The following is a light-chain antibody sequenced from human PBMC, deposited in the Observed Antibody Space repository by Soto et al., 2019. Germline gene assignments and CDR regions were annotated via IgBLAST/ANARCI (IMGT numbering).Light chain of an antibody. Sequence: QSVLTQPPSVSGAPGQRITISCTANFSNIGAESGVQWYQQFPGIAPKLLIYFNTHRPSGVPDRFSGSKSATSASLAITGLQAEDEADYYCQSYDTSLNFLIFGLGTKLTVL. CDR1: FSNIGAESG. CDR2: FNT. J-gene: IGLJ2*01. CDR3: QSYDTSLNFLI. V-gene: IGLV1-40*01.